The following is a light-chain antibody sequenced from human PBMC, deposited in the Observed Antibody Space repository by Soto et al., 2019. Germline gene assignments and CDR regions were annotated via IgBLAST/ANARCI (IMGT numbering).Light chain of an antibody. CDR1: QSVSSK. CDR2: DTS. Sequence: EMVMTQSPATVSVSPGERATLSCRASQSVSSKLAWYQQKPGQAPRLLIYDTSTRATGIPARFSGSGSGTEFTLTISSLQSEDFAVYYCQQYSNWPPITFAQGTRLEIK. J-gene: IGKJ5*01. CDR3: QQYSNWPPIT. V-gene: IGKV3-15*01.